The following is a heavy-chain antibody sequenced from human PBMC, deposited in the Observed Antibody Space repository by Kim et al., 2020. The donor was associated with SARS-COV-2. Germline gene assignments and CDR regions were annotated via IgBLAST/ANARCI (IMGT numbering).Heavy chain of an antibody. V-gene: IGHV3-73*01. CDR2: IRSKANSYAT. Sequence: GGSLRLSCAASGFTFSGSAMHWVRQASGKGLEWVGRIRSKANSYATAYAASVKGRFTISRDDSKNTAYLQMNSLKTEDTAVYYCTRRPGAAGWFDPWGQGTLVTVSS. D-gene: IGHD6-25*01. CDR1: GFTFSGSA. J-gene: IGHJ5*02. CDR3: TRRPGAAGWFDP.